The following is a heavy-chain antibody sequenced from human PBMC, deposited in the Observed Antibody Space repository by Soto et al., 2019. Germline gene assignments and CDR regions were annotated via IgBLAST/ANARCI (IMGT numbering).Heavy chain of an antibody. CDR2: ISAYNGNT. CDR1: GYTFTSYG. V-gene: IGHV1-18*04. Sequence: GASVKVSCKASGYTFTSYGISWVRQAPGQGLEWMGWISAYNGNTNYAQKLQGRVTMTTDTSTSRAYMELRSLRSDDTAVYYCAREYYDSNGDYYGMDVWGQGTTVTVSS. J-gene: IGHJ6*02. CDR3: AREYYDSNGDYYGMDV. D-gene: IGHD3-22*01.